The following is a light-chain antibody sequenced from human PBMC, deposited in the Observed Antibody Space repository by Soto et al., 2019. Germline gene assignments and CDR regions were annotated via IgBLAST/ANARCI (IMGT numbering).Light chain of an antibody. Sequence: QTVVTQEPSFSVSPGGTVTLTCGLNSGSVSTSYYPSWYQQTPGQAPRTLIHSTNTRSSGVPDRFSGSILGNKAALTITGAQADDESDYYCVLYMGGGISVFGVGTKLTVL. CDR1: SGSVSTSYY. CDR3: VLYMGGGISV. CDR2: STN. J-gene: IGLJ3*02. V-gene: IGLV8-61*01.